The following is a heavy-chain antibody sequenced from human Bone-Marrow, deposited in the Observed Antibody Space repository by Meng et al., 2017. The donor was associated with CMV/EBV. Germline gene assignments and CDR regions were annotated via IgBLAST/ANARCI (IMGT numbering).Heavy chain of an antibody. CDR1: GYTFTGYY. D-gene: IGHD2-2*02. Sequence: ASVKVSCQASGYTFTGYYMHWVRQAPGQGLEWMGWINPNSGGTNYAQKFQGRVTMTRDTSISTAYMELSRLRSDDTAVYYCARSVLRCSSTSCYTSNWFNPWGQGPLVPVSS. CDR2: INPNSGGT. J-gene: IGHJ5*02. CDR3: ARSVLRCSSTSCYTSNWFNP. V-gene: IGHV1-2*02.